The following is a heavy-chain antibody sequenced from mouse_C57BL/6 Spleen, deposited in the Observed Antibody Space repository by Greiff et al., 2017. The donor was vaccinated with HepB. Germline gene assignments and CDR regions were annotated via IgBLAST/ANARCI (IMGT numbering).Heavy chain of an antibody. CDR3: ARVVGQLRLLDY. J-gene: IGHJ2*01. CDR2: IYPNNGGN. D-gene: IGHD3-2*02. Sequence: EVQLQQSGPELVKPGASVKMSCKASGYTFTDYYMHWVKQSHGKSLEWIGYIYPNNGGNGYNQKFKGKATLTVDKSSSTAYMALRSLPSGDAAVYYCARVVGQLRLLDYWGQGTTLTVSS. CDR1: GYTFTDYY. V-gene: IGHV1-34*01.